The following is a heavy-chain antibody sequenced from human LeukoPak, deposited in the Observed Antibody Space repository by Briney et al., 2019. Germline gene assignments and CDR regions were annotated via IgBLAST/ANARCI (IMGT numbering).Heavy chain of an antibody. D-gene: IGHD3-22*01. J-gene: IGHJ4*02. CDR2: INPNSGDT. Sequence: ASVKVSCKASGYTFTDYYMHWVRQAPGQGLEWMGWINPNSGDTNYAQKFQGRVTMTRDTSISTAYMELSRLRSDDTAVYYCARRSHYYDSSPFDYWGQGTLVTVSS. CDR3: ARRSHYYDSSPFDY. V-gene: IGHV1-2*02. CDR1: GYTFTDYY.